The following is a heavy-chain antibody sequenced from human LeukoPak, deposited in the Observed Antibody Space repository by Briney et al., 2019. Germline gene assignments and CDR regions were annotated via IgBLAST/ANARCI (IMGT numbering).Heavy chain of an antibody. CDR2: IYYSGST. D-gene: IGHD3-16*02. J-gene: IGHJ4*02. CDR1: GGSISSYY. Sequence: SETLSLTCTVSGGSISSYYWSWIRQPPGKGLEWIGYIYYSGSTNYNPSLKSRVTISVETSKNQFSLKLSSVTAADTAVYYCARFRVWGSYRLSENYFDYWGQGTLVTVSS. V-gene: IGHV4-59*08. CDR3: ARFRVWGSYRLSENYFDY.